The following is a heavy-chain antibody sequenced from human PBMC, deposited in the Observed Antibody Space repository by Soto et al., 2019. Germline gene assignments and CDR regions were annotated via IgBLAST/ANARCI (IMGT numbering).Heavy chain of an antibody. Sequence: GGSLRLSCAASGFTVSSNYMSWVRQAPGKGLEWVSVIYSGGSTYYADSVKGRFTISRDNSKNTLYLQMNSLRAEDTAVYYCARGLLWFGELLKASPLYAFDIWGQGTMVT. CDR1: GFTVSSNY. D-gene: IGHD3-10*01. J-gene: IGHJ3*02. CDR3: ARGLLWFGELLKASPLYAFDI. V-gene: IGHV3-53*01. CDR2: IYSGGST.